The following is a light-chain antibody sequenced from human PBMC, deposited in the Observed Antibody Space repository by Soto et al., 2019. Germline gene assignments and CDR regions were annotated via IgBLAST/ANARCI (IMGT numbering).Light chain of an antibody. Sequence: DIVLTQSPGTLSLSPGDRATLSCRASQSVSNYVAWYQQRPGQAPRLLISGASSRASGVPDRFSGSGSETDFTLIISRLQPEDFALYYCQQYGGSPITFGQGTRLEIK. CDR1: QSVSNY. J-gene: IGKJ5*01. V-gene: IGKV3-20*01. CDR3: QQYGGSPIT. CDR2: GAS.